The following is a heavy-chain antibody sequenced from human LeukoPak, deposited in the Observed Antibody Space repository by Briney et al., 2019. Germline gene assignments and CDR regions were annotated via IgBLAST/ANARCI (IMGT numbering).Heavy chain of an antibody. Sequence: SQTLSLTCNVSGGSLSSGSDYWSWLRQPAGKGLEWIGRIYTSGSTNYNPSLKSRVTISVDTSENQFSLKLTSVTAADTAVYYCARESLGPPYYFDYWGQGTLVTVSS. CDR2: IYTSGST. CDR1: GGSLSSGSDY. D-gene: IGHD1-26*01. J-gene: IGHJ4*02. V-gene: IGHV4-61*02. CDR3: ARESLGPPYYFDY.